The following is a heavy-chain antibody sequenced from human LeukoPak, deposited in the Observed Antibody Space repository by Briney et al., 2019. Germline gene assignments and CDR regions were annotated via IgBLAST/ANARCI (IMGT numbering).Heavy chain of an antibody. J-gene: IGHJ4*02. CDR1: GFTFSSYE. V-gene: IGHV3-48*03. CDR2: ISGSGRTM. D-gene: IGHD5-12*01. CDR3: ARGGLYGYDVFDY. Sequence: PGGSLRPSCAASGFTFSSYEMNWVRQAPGKGLEWVSYISGSGRTMSYADSVKGRFTISRDNAKNSLYLQMNSLRVEDTAVYHCARGGLYGYDVFDYWGQGTLVTVSS.